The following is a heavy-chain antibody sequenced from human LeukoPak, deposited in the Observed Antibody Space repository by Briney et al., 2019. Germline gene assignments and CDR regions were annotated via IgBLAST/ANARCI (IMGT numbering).Heavy chain of an antibody. J-gene: IGHJ5*02. CDR2: IYYSGST. Sequence: SETLSPNCTVFGASIYSYYWSWIRHAPGKELEWVGYIYYSGSTNYSPSLRSRVIISIDTSKKQFSLNLSSVTAADTAVYYCARQSVMTGDWFDPWGQGTLVTVSS. V-gene: IGHV4-59*08. CDR3: ARQSVMTGDWFDP. CDR1: GASIYSYY. D-gene: IGHD2-21*02.